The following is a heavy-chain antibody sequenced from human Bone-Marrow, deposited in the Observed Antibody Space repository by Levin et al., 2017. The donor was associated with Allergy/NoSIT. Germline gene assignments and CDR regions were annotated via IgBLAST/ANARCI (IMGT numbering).Heavy chain of an antibody. CDR3: AGKPLSSWLYWYFDL. D-gene: IGHD6-19*01. J-gene: IGHJ2*01. V-gene: IGHV3-48*03. Sequence: PGGSLRLSCIASGFSFNTYEMNWVRQAPGKGLEWLSYISGSGNTVYYADSVKGRFTISRDNARNSLYLHMNSLRPEDTAVYYCAGKPLSSWLYWYFDLWGRGTLVTVSS. CDR2: ISGSGNTV. CDR1: GFSFNTYE.